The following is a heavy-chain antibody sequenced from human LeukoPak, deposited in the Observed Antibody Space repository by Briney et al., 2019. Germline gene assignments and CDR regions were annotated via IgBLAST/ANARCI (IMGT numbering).Heavy chain of an antibody. CDR3: AKDAYGDYAGGLDY. CDR1: GFTFSSYA. D-gene: IGHD4-17*01. Sequence: PGGSLRLSCAASGFTFSSYAMSWVRQAPGKGLEWVSAIVNSGGTTYYADSVKGRFTISRDNSKNTLYLQINSLRAEDTASYYCAKDAYGDYAGGLDYWGQGTLVTVSS. J-gene: IGHJ4*02. V-gene: IGHV3-23*01. CDR2: IVNSGGTT.